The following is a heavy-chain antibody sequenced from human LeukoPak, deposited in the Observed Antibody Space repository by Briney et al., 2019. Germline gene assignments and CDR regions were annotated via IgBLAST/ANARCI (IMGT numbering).Heavy chain of an antibody. CDR3: ARQKCTSTSCLTKNAFDI. V-gene: IGHV4-4*09. Sequence: PGGSLRLSCAASGFTFSDYNMNWVRQAPGKGLEWIGYIYTSGSTNYNPSLKSRVTISVDTSKNQFSLDLSSVTAADTAVYYCARQKCTSTSCLTKNAFDIWGQGTMVTVSS. J-gene: IGHJ3*02. D-gene: IGHD2-2*01. CDR2: IYTSGST. CDR1: GFTFSDYN.